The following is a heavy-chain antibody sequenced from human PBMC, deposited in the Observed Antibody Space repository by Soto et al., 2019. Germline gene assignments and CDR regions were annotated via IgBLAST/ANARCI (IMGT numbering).Heavy chain of an antibody. CDR2: ISSNGGST. D-gene: IGHD3-10*01. V-gene: IGHV3-64*02. CDR1: GFTFSSYA. Sequence: VGSLRLSCAASGFTFSSYAMHWVRQAPGKGLEYVSAISSNGGSTYYADSVKGRFTISRDNSKNTLYLQMGSLRAEDMAVYYCARSDSYGSGSPSYYYGMDVWGQGTTVTVSS. CDR3: ARSDSYGSGSPSYYYGMDV. J-gene: IGHJ6*02.